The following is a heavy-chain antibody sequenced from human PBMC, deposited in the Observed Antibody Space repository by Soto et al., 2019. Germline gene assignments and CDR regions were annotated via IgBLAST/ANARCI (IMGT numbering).Heavy chain of an antibody. CDR3: ARHSLALRKNNWFDP. CDR1: GDSIISSGFY. J-gene: IGHJ5*02. D-gene: IGHD3-3*02. V-gene: IGHV4-39*01. CDR2: IFYLGSS. Sequence: PSETLSLTCTVSGDSIISSGFYWGWVRQPPGKGLEWIGSIFYLGSSYYNPSLKSRVTMSVDTSKNQFSLRLRSVTAADTALYFCARHSLALRKNNWFDPWGQGIMVT.